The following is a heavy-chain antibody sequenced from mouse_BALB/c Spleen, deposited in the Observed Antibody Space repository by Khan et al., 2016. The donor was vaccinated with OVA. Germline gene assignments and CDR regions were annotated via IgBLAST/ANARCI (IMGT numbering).Heavy chain of an antibody. J-gene: IGHJ3*01. CDR1: GYTFTNYG. CDR3: ARGNYYGSNSWFAY. CDR2: INTNTGEP. V-gene: IGHV9-3*02. Sequence: QLKQSGPELKKPGETVKISCKASGYTFTNYGINWVKQAPGKGLKWMGWINTNTGEPTYAEEFKGRFAFSLETSASTAYLQLNNLKNEDTATYFCARGNYYGSNSWFAYWGQGTLVTVSA. D-gene: IGHD1-1*01.